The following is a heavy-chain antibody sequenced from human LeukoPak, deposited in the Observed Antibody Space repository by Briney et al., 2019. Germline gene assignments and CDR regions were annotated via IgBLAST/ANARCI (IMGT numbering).Heavy chain of an antibody. CDR2: IIPVLGIA. Sequence: SVKVSCKASGGTFSSYAISWVRQAPGQGLEWMGRIIPVLGIANYAQKFQGRVTITADKSTSTAYMELSSLRSEDTAVYYCARDSIAVADNYYYYGMDVWGQGTTVTVSS. CDR1: GGTFSSYA. D-gene: IGHD6-19*01. CDR3: ARDSIAVADNYYYYGMDV. V-gene: IGHV1-69*04. J-gene: IGHJ6*02.